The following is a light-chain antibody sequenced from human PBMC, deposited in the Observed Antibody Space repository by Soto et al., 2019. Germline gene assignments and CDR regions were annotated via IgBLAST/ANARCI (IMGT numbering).Light chain of an antibody. CDR1: QSITSY. J-gene: IGKJ5*01. CDR2: AAS. V-gene: IGKV1-39*01. Sequence: DIQMTQSPSSLSASVGDGVTITCRASQSITSYLNWYQQKPGKAPKLLIYAASSLQSGVPSRFSGSGSGTDFTLTISCLQPEDFATYFCQQSYSTPLGFGQGTRLEIK. CDR3: QQSYSTPLG.